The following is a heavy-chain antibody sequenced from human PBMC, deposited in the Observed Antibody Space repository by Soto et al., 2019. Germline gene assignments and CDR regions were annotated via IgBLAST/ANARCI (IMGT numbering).Heavy chain of an antibody. CDR3: AREDFGSGYYNYGMDV. J-gene: IGHJ6*02. D-gene: IGHD3-3*01. V-gene: IGHV3-53*01. CDR2: IYSGGST. CDR1: GFTVSSNY. Sequence: GGSLRLSCAASGFTVSSNYMSWVRQAPGKGLEWVSVIYSGGSTYYADSVKGRFTISRDNSKNTLYLQMNSLRAEDTAVYYCAREDFGSGYYNYGMDVWGQGTTVTVSS.